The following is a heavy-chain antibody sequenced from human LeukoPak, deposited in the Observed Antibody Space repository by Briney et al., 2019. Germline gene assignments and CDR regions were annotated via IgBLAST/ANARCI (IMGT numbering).Heavy chain of an antibody. CDR1: GFTFSSYG. V-gene: IGHV3-30*02. CDR3: AKGLRYFDWLLH. J-gene: IGHJ4*02. D-gene: IGHD3-9*01. CDR2: IRYDGSNK. Sequence: GGSLRLSCAASGFTFSSYGMHWVRQAPGKGLEWVAFIRYDGSNKYYADSVKGRFTISRDNSKNTLYLQMNSLRAEDTAVYYCAKGLRYFDWLLHWGQGTLGTVSS.